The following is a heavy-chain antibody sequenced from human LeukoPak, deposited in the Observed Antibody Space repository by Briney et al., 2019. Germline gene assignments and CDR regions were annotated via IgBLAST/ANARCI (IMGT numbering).Heavy chain of an antibody. CDR1: GGTFSSYA. V-gene: IGHV1-69*13. CDR3: ARGTDYYDSSGSLIDY. Sequence: ASVKVSCKASGGTFSSYAISWVRQAPGQGLEWMGGIIPIFGTANYAQKFQGRVTITADESTSTAYMELSRLRSGDTAVYYCARGTDYYDSSGSLIDYWGQGTLVTVSS. CDR2: IIPIFGTA. D-gene: IGHD3-22*01. J-gene: IGHJ4*02.